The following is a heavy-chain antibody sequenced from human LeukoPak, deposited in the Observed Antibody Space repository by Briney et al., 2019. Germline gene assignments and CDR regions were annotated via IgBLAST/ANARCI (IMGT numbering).Heavy chain of an antibody. CDR2: IYYSGGT. Sequence: SETLSLTCTVSGGSISSYYWSWIRQPPGKGLEWIGYIYYSGGTNYNPSLKSRVTISVDTSKNQFSLKLSSVTAADTAVYYCARGGLGYLNWFDPWGQGTLVTVSS. CDR1: GGSISSYY. CDR3: ARGGLGYLNWFDP. J-gene: IGHJ5*02. D-gene: IGHD5-18*01. V-gene: IGHV4-59*01.